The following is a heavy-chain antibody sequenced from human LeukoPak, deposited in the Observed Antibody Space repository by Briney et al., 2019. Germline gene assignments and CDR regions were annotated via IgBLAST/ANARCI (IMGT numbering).Heavy chain of an antibody. CDR2: INPNSGGT. D-gene: IGHD3-22*01. CDR3: AREKYYYDSSGYSPDY. V-gene: IGHV1-2*02. J-gene: IGHJ4*02. Sequence: GASVKVSCKASGYTFTGYYMHWVRQAPGQGLEWMGWINPNSGGTNYAQKFQGRVTMTRDTSISTAYMELSRLRSDDTAVYYCAREKYYYDSSGYSPDYWGQGTLVTVSS. CDR1: GYTFTGYY.